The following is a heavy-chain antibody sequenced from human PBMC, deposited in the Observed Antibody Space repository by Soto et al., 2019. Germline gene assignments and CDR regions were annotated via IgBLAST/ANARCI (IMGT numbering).Heavy chain of an antibody. Sequence: ASVKVSCKASGYTFTGYYMHWVRQAPGQGLEWMGWINPNSGGTNYAQKFQGWVTMTRDTSTSTAYMELRRLRSDDTAVYYCARDAQLGYCSGGSCRGAWFEPWGQGTLVTVSS. CDR2: INPNSGGT. V-gene: IGHV1-2*04. CDR1: GYTFTGYY. CDR3: ARDAQLGYCSGGSCRGAWFEP. J-gene: IGHJ5*02. D-gene: IGHD2-15*01.